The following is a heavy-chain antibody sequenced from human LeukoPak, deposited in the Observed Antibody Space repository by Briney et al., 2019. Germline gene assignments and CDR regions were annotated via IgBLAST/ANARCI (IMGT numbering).Heavy chain of an antibody. CDR3: ARDATETYYYDSSGYYDY. J-gene: IGHJ4*02. CDR1: GFTFSSYA. Sequence: GGSLRLSCAASGFTFSSYAMSWVRQAPGKGLEWVSAISGSGGSTYYADSVKGRFTISRDNSKNTLYLQMNSLRAEDTAVYYCARDATETYYYDSSGYYDYWGQGTLVTVSS. CDR2: ISGSGGST. D-gene: IGHD3-22*01. V-gene: IGHV3-23*01.